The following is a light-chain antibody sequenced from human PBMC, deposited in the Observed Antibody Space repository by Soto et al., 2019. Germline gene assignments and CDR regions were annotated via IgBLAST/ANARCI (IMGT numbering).Light chain of an antibody. J-gene: IGKJ4*01. CDR2: AAP. V-gene: IGKV3-15*01. Sequence: EIVMTQSPATLSVSPGETATLSCRASQSVGSAVAWYQHKPGQAPRCLIVAAPIRATGVPDRFSGGGSGTEFTLTISSLQSEGFAVYYCQQYKNWRPLTFGGGTKVDIK. CDR1: QSVGSA. CDR3: QQYKNWRPLT.